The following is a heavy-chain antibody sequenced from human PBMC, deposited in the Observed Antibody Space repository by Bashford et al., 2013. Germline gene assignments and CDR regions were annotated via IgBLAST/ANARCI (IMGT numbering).Heavy chain of an antibody. CDR3: ARGASGYYYPHFHY. CDR2: IIPIFGTA. Sequence: SVKVSCKASGGTFSSFAISWVRQAPGHGLEWMAGIIPIFGTANYAQNFQDRVTLTADESTSTAYMELSSLRSEDAAVYYCARGASGYYYPHFHYWGQGTLVTVSS. CDR1: GGTFSSFA. D-gene: IGHD3-22*01. J-gene: IGHJ4*02. V-gene: IGHV1-69*13.